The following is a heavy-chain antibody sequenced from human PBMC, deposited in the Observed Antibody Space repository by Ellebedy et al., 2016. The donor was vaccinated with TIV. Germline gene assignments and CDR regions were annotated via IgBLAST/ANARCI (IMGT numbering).Heavy chain of an antibody. CDR3: ARYEGAAARIDY. CDR2: IYPGDSNT. D-gene: IGHD6-13*01. Sequence: GESLKISCKGYGYSFTSYWIGWMRQMPGKGPEWMGIIYPGDSNTRYSPSFQGQVTISADKSISTAYLQWSSLKASDTAMYYCARYEGAAARIDYWGQGTLVTVSS. V-gene: IGHV5-51*01. CDR1: GYSFTSYW. J-gene: IGHJ4*02.